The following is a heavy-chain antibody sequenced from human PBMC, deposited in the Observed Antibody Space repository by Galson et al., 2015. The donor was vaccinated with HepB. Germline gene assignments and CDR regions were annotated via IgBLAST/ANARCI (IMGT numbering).Heavy chain of an antibody. CDR2: ISGTGATT. D-gene: IGHD2-8*01. Sequence: SLRLSCAASGSNFNTYVLAWVRQSQAKGLEWVSAISGTGATTYYADSVKGRFLISKDNSKKMLYLEMNSLRVEDTAIYYCAKDSSYASTWPDWGQGTLVTVSS. J-gene: IGHJ4*02. V-gene: IGHV3-23*01. CDR3: AKDSSYASTWPD. CDR1: GSNFNTYV.